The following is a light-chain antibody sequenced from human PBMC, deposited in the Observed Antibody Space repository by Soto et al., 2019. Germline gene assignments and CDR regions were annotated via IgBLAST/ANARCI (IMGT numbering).Light chain of an antibody. Sequence: QSVLAQPPPVSGSPGQSVAISCTGTSSDVGSYNRVSWYQQPPGAAPKLMIYEVSNRPSGVPDRFSGSKSGNTASLTISGLQAEDEADYYCTSYTGSTTYVFGTGTKVTVL. J-gene: IGLJ1*01. V-gene: IGLV2-18*02. CDR1: SSDVGSYNR. CDR3: TSYTGSTTYV. CDR2: EVS.